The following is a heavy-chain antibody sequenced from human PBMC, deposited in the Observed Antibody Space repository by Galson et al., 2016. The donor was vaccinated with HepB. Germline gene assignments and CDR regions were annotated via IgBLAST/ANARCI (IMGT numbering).Heavy chain of an antibody. Sequence: QSGAEVTKPGESLKISCQVSGYRFTAFWIGWVRELPGKGLEWVGTVYPADSDTRYSPSFQGEVTISVARSASVAYLQWSSLKASDTAKYYWARQKSNTGYQVPPFDIWGQGTLVTVSS. V-gene: IGHV5-51*01. CDR3: ARQKSNTGYQVPPFDI. D-gene: IGHD5-12*01. CDR2: VYPADSDT. CDR1: GYRFTAFW. J-gene: IGHJ4*02.